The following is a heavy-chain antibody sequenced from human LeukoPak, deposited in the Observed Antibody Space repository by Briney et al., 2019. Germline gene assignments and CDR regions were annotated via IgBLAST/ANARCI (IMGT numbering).Heavy chain of an antibody. CDR2: IGSSSSSI. J-gene: IGHJ1*01. Sequence: GGSLRLSCAASGFSFSSYNMNWVRQAPGKGLEWVSYIGSSSSSIYYADSVKGRFTISRDNAKNSLYLQMNSLRVEDTAVYYCARGEHDYVWGSPKHWGQGTLVTVSS. CDR3: ARGEHDYVWGSPKH. CDR1: GFSFSSYN. V-gene: IGHV3-48*01. D-gene: IGHD3-16*01.